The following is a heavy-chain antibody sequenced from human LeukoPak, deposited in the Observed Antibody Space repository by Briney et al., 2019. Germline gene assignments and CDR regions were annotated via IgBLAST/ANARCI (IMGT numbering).Heavy chain of an antibody. J-gene: IGHJ4*02. CDR1: GFPFKSYY. CDR2: ISPGGGTI. V-gene: IGHV3-48*01. D-gene: IGHD5-18*01. CDR3: ATVRGNSYGYVDY. Sequence: GGSLRLSCAASGFPFKSYYMNWVRQAPGKGLEWVSYISPGGGTIYYADSLKGRFTISRDNAKNSLYLQMYSLRAEDTALYYCATVRGNSYGYVDYWGQGTLVTVSS.